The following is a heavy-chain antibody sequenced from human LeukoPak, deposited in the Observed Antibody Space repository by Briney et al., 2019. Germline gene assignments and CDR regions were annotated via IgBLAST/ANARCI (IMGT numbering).Heavy chain of an antibody. CDR1: GGSISSYF. Sequence: SETLSLTCCVCGGSISSYFWSWIPQPAGKGLESIGHISTSGSTNYNPSLKSRVTMSVDTSKNQFSLKLSSVTAADTAVYYCARVRYSDSSVLTRKRSYYFDYWGQGTLVTVSS. D-gene: IGHD3-22*01. V-gene: IGHV4-4*07. CDR2: ISTSGST. CDR3: ARVRYSDSSVLTRKRSYYFDY. J-gene: IGHJ4*02.